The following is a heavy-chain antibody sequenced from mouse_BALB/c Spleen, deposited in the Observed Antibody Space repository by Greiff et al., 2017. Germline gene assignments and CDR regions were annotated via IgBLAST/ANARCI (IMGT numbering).Heavy chain of an antibody. Sequence: LVKTGASVKISCKASGYSFTGYYMHWVKQSHGKSLEWIGYISCYNGATSYNQKFKDKAILTVDKSSSTAYMQLSSLTSEDSAVYYCARLDGYYAKDYWGQGTSVTVSS. V-gene: IGHV1S34*01. J-gene: IGHJ4*01. D-gene: IGHD2-3*01. CDR3: ARLDGYYAKDY. CDR2: ISCYNGAT. CDR1: GYSFTGYY.